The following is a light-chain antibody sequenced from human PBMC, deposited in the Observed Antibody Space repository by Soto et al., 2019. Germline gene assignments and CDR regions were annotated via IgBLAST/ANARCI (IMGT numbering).Light chain of an antibody. Sequence: DIVMTQSPLSLPVTPGEPASISCRSSQSLLHSNGYNYLDWYLQKPGQSPQLLIYLGSDRASGVPDRFSGSGLGTDFTLKISRVEAEDVGVYYCMQALQTPITFGPGTKVDIK. CDR1: QSLLHSNGYNY. CDR2: LGS. CDR3: MQALQTPIT. J-gene: IGKJ3*01. V-gene: IGKV2-28*01.